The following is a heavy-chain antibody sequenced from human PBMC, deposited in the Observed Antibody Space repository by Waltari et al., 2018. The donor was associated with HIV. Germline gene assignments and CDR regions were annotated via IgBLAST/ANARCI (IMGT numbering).Heavy chain of an antibody. V-gene: IGHV1-18*01. CDR3: ARALWSGYYTPYYFNY. CDR2: ISAYNGHT. CDR1: GYTFTCSG. Sequence: HVHLVQSGAAVKQPGASLKVSCEASGYTFTCSGISRVRQAPGQGLEWMGWISAYNGHTNYAQKLQGRVTMTTDTSTSTAYMDLRSLRSEDTAFYYCARALWSGYYTPYYFNYWGQGTLVTVSS. J-gene: IGHJ4*02. D-gene: IGHD3-3*01.